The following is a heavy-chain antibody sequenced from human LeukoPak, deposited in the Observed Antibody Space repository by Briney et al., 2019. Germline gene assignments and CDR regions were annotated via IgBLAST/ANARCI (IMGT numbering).Heavy chain of an antibody. CDR2: INAGNGNT. CDR3: ARLKITFGGVIAKYYYGMDV. D-gene: IGHD3-16*02. CDR1: GYTFTSDA. V-gene: IGHV1-3*01. Sequence: ASVKVSCKASGYTFTSDAMHWVCQAPGQRLEWMGWINAGNGNTKYSQKFQGRVTITRDTSASTAYMELSSLRSEDTAVYYCARLKITFGGVIAKYYYGMDVWGQGTTVTVSS. J-gene: IGHJ6*02.